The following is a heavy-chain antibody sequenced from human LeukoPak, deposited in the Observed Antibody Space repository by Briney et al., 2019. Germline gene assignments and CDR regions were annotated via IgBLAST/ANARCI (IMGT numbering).Heavy chain of an antibody. CDR3: ARTTFVYYYYYYMDV. Sequence: SETLSLTCTVSGVSISSSYWSWIRQSPGKGLEWIGYISHTGTTDYNPSLKSRVTISVDTSKNQFSLKLSSVTAADTAVYYCARTTFVYYYYYYMDVWGKGTTVTVSS. J-gene: IGHJ6*03. D-gene: IGHD3-10*02. CDR1: GVSISSSY. CDR2: ISHTGTT. V-gene: IGHV4-59*12.